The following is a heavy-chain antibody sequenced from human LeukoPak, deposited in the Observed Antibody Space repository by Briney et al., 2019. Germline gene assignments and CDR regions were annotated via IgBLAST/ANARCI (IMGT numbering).Heavy chain of an antibody. D-gene: IGHD3-22*01. Sequence: SETLSLTCTVSVGSITGSSYYWGWIRQPPGKGLEWIGSMYYSGSTYYNPSLKSRLTISVDTSKNQFSLKLTSVTAADTAVYYCARQYYDNTGYYYFDYWGQGTLVTVSS. CDR2: MYYSGST. J-gene: IGHJ4*02. CDR1: VGSITGSSYY. V-gene: IGHV4-39*01. CDR3: ARQYYDNTGYYYFDY.